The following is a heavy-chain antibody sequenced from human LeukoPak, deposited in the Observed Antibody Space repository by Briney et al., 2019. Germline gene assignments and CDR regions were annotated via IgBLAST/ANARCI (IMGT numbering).Heavy chain of an antibody. V-gene: IGHV3-48*03. J-gene: IGHJ4*02. D-gene: IGHD3-10*01. Sequence: PGGSLRLSCAASGFTFSSYEMNWVRQAPGKGLEWVSYISSSGSTIYYADSVKGRFTISRDNAKNSPYLQMNSLRAEDTAVYYCASPYGSGSLDYWGQGTLVTVSS. CDR3: ASPYGSGSLDY. CDR2: ISSSGSTI. CDR1: GFTFSSYE.